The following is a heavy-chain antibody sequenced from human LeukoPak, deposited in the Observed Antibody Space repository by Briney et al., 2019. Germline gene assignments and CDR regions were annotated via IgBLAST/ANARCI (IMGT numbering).Heavy chain of an antibody. V-gene: IGHV1-69*05. J-gene: IGHJ4*02. CDR2: VIPMFGTA. CDR1: GDTFSTYA. D-gene: IGHD2-8*01. CDR3: ARGYCSNDICLGRPYFDY. Sequence: SVKVSCKASGDTFSTYAISWVRQAPGQGLEWMGVVIPMFGTAKYEQKFQGRVTITTGESTNTAYMEVSSLRSEDTAVYYCARGYCSNDICLGRPYFDYWGQGTLVTVSS.